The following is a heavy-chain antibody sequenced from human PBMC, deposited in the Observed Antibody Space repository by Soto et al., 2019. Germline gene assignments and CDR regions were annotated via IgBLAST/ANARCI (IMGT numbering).Heavy chain of an antibody. CDR2: ISSSSSYI. D-gene: IGHD2-15*01. J-gene: IGHJ6*02. CDR3: VRDGVYCSGGSCYNTPLLGYYYGMDA. Sequence: PGGSLRLSCAASGFTFSSYSMNWVRQAPGKGLEWVSSISSSSSYIYYADSVKGRFTISRDNAKNSLYLQMNSLRAEDTAVYYCVRDGVYCSGGSCYNTPLLGYYYGMDAWGQGTTVTVSS. V-gene: IGHV3-21*04. CDR1: GFTFSSYS.